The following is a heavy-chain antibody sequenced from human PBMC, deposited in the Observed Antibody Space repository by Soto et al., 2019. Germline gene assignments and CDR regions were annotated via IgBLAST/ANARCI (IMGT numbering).Heavy chain of an antibody. CDR1: GFTFSSYG. Sequence: PGGSLRLSCAASGFTFSSYGMHWVRQAPGKGLEWVAVISYDGSNKYYADSVKGRFTISRDNSKNTLYLQMNSLRAEDTAVYYCAKDSTGSGYYFDYWGQGTLVTVSS. CDR2: ISYDGSNK. J-gene: IGHJ4*02. D-gene: IGHD2-8*02. V-gene: IGHV3-30*18. CDR3: AKDSTGSGYYFDY.